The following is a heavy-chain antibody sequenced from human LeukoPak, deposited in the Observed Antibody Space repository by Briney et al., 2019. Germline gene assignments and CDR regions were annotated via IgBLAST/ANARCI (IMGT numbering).Heavy chain of an antibody. CDR2: ISWNSGSI. Sequence: GRSLRLSCAASGFTFDDYAMHWVRQAPGKGLEWVSGISWNSGSIGYADSVKGRFTISRDNAKNSLYLQMNSLRAEDTALYYCAKDRYYDFWSGLYFDYWGQGTLVTVSS. CDR1: GFTFDDYA. CDR3: AKDRYYDFWSGLYFDY. D-gene: IGHD3-3*01. J-gene: IGHJ4*02. V-gene: IGHV3-9*01.